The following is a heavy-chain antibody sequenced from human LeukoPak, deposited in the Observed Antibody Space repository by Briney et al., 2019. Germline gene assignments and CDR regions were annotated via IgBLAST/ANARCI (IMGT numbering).Heavy chain of an antibody. CDR2: IYPGDSDT. J-gene: IGHJ3*02. Sequence: GESLKISCKGSGYSFTSYWIGWVRQMPGKGLEWMGIIYPGDSDTRYSPSFQGQVTSSADKSISTAYLQWSSLKASDTAMYYCARPGQLGYCSSTSCPMGAFDIWGQXXMVTVSS. V-gene: IGHV5-51*01. CDR1: GYSFTSYW. D-gene: IGHD2-2*01. CDR3: ARPGQLGYCSSTSCPMGAFDI.